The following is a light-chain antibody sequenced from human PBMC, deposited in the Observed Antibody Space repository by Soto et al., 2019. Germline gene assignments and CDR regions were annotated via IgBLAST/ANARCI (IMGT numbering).Light chain of an antibody. CDR3: QQYAGSPWT. CDR2: DTS. CDR1: QSVSSSY. V-gene: IGKV3-20*01. J-gene: IGKJ1*01. Sequence: EIVLTQSPFTLSFSPVERSTLSFIASQSVSSSYLVWYQQKPGQAPRLLIYDTSSRATGIPDRFSGSGSGTDFTLTISRLEPEDFAVYYCQQYAGSPWTFGQGTKVDIK.